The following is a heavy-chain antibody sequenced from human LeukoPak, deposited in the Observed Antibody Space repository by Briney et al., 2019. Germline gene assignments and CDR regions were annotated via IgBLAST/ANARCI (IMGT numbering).Heavy chain of an antibody. J-gene: IGHJ4*02. V-gene: IGHV3-11*04. CDR3: GERPLGLDY. Sequence: GGSLRLSCAASGFTFSDYYMSWIRQAPGKGLEWVSYISSSGSTIYYADSVKGRFTTSRDNAKSSLYLQMNSLRAEDTAVYYWGERPLGLDYWGQGALVTVSS. CDR2: ISSSGSTI. D-gene: IGHD3-16*01. CDR1: GFTFSDYY.